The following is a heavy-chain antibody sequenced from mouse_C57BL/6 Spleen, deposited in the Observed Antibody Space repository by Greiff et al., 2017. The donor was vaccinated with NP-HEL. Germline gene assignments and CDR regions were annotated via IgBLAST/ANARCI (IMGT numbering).Heavy chain of an antibody. CDR1: GYAFTNYL. Sequence: VQLQQSGAELVRPGTSVKVSCKASGYAFTNYLIEWVKQRPGQGLEWIGVINPGSGGTNYNEKFKGKATLTADKSSSTAYMQLSSLTSEDSAVYFCARIYYDYGGEFAYWGQGTLVTVSA. D-gene: IGHD2-4*01. CDR3: ARIYYDYGGEFAY. J-gene: IGHJ3*01. CDR2: INPGSGGT. V-gene: IGHV1-54*01.